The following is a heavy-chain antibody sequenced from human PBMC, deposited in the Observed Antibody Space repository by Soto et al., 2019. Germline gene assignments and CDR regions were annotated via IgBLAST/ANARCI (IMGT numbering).Heavy chain of an antibody. CDR1: GGTFSSYA. V-gene: IGHV1-69*12. CDR3: ARAWVAALPNWFDP. CDR2: IIPIFGTA. Sequence: QVQLVQSGAEVKKPGSSVKVSCKASGGTFSSYAISWVRQAPGQGLEWMGGIIPIFGTANYAQKFQGRVTITAEESMSTAYMELSSLRPDDTAVYYCARAWVAALPNWFDPWGQGTLVTVSS. D-gene: IGHD2-15*01. J-gene: IGHJ5*02.